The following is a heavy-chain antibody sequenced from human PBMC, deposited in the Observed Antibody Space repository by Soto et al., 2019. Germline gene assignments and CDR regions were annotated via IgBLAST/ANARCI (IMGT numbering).Heavy chain of an antibody. J-gene: IGHJ4*02. CDR1: GRFTFSTYP. D-gene: IGHD3-22*01. V-gene: IGHV3-23*01. CDR3: AKVSPLHDSSGYGE. Sequence: EVQLLESGGGLVQPGGSLRLSCAASGRFTFSTYPMSWVRQAPGKGLEWVSSISGSGGSTYYAESVKGRFIISRDNSKNTLYLQMNSLRADDTAVYYCAKVSPLHDSSGYGEWGQGTLVTVSS. CDR2: ISGSGGST.